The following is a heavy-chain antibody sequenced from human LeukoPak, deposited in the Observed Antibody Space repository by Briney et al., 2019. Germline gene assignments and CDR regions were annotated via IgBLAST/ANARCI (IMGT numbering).Heavy chain of an antibody. CDR1: GYTFTSYY. Sequence: SVKVSCKASGYTFTSYYMHWVRQAPGQGLEWMGGIIPIFGTANYAQKFQGRVTITADESTSTAYMELSSLRSEDTAVYYCARLGIAAAGNDYWGQGTLVTVSS. CDR2: IIPIFGTA. J-gene: IGHJ4*02. V-gene: IGHV1-69*13. D-gene: IGHD6-13*01. CDR3: ARLGIAAAGNDY.